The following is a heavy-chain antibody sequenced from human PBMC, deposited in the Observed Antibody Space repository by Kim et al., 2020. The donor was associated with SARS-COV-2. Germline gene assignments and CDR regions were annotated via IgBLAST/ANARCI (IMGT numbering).Heavy chain of an antibody. J-gene: IGHJ6*02. V-gene: IGHV3-23*01. CDR2: ISGSGGST. CDR3: AKGIEAPADYYYYYGMDV. D-gene: IGHD2-2*01. Sequence: GGSLRLSCAASGFTFSSYAMSWVRQAPGKGLEWVSAISGSGGSTYYADSVKGRFTISRDNSKTTLYLQMNSLRAEDTAVYYCAKGIEAPADYYYYYGMDVWGQGTTVTVSS. CDR1: GFTFSSYA.